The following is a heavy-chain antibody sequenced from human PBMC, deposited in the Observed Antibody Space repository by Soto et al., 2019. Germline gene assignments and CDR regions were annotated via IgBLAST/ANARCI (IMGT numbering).Heavy chain of an antibody. Sequence: VGSLRLSCAASGFTFSNYAMSWVRQAPGKGLEWVSTISASGVSTYYADSVKGRFTISRDNSKNTLYLQMNSLRAEDTAVYFCAKNTNLDYWGQGTLVTVSS. D-gene: IGHD2-2*01. V-gene: IGHV3-23*01. CDR3: AKNTNLDY. CDR1: GFTFSNYA. CDR2: ISASGVST. J-gene: IGHJ4*02.